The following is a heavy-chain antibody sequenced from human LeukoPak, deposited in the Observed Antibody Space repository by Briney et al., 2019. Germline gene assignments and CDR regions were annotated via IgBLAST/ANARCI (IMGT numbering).Heavy chain of an antibody. V-gene: IGHV1-46*01. Sequence: ASVKVSCKASGYTFTSYYMHWVRQAPGQGLEWMGIINPSGGSTSYAQKFQGRVTMTRDTSTSTVYMELSSLRSEDTAVYYCARPSIPAIREAELIYWGQGTLVTVSS. J-gene: IGHJ4*02. CDR2: INPSGGST. D-gene: IGHD2-2*02. CDR3: ARPSIPAIREAELIY. CDR1: GYTFTSYY.